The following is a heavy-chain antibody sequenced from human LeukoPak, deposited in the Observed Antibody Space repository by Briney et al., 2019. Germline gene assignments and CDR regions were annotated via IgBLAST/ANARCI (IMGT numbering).Heavy chain of an antibody. CDR2: INHSGST. CDR1: GGSFSGYY. J-gene: IGHJ4*02. D-gene: IGHD3-10*01. CDR3: AREDGFGEFY. Sequence: SETLSLTCAVYGGSFSGYYWSWIRQPPGKGLEWIGEINHSGSTNYNPSLKGRVTISVDTSKNQFSLKLSSVTAADTAVYYCAREDGFGEFYWGQGTLVTVSS. V-gene: IGHV4-34*01.